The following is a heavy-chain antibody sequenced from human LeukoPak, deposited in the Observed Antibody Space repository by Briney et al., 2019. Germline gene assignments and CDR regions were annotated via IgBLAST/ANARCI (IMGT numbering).Heavy chain of an antibody. Sequence: GSLRLSCAASGFIFTNYWMSWVRQAPGKGLEWVGNINQDGNEKYYVDSVKGRFTISRDNAKNSLYLQMNSLRAEDTAVYYCARDRGIHGWFDPWGQGTLVTVSS. CDR1: GFIFTNYW. J-gene: IGHJ5*02. D-gene: IGHD3-10*01. V-gene: IGHV3-7*01. CDR2: INQDGNEK. CDR3: ARDRGIHGWFDP.